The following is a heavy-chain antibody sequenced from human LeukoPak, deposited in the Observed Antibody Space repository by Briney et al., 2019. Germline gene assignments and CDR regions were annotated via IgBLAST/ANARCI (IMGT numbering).Heavy chain of an antibody. V-gene: IGHV3-23*01. D-gene: IGHD3-3*01. CDR2: ISGSGGST. J-gene: IGHJ6*02. Sequence: QPGGSLRLSCAASGFTFSSYAMSWVRQAPGKGLEWVSAISGSGGSTYYADSVKGRFTISRDNSKNTLYLQLNSLRVEDTAVYYCARRYYAMDVWGQGTTVTVSS. CDR3: ARRYYAMDV. CDR1: GFTFSSYA.